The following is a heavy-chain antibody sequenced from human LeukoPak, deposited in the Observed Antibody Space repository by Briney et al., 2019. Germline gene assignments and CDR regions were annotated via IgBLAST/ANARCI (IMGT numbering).Heavy chain of an antibody. CDR3: ARAIVVGPSKEWYFDY. J-gene: IGHJ4*02. V-gene: IGHV4-30-4*01. CDR1: GGSVSSGDYY. CDR2: IYYSGST. Sequence: SETLSLTCTVSGGSVSSGDYYWSWIRQPPGKGLEWIGYIYYSGSTYYNPSLKSRVTISVDTSKNQFSLKLSSVTAADTAVYYCARAIVVGPSKEWYFDYWGQGTLVTVSS. D-gene: IGHD3-22*01.